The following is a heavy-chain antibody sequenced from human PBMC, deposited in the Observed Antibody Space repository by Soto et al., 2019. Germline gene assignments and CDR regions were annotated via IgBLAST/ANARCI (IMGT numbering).Heavy chain of an antibody. CDR3: ARQYSSGWYWGY. J-gene: IGHJ4*02. V-gene: IGHV1-3*01. Sequence: QVPLVQSGAEVKKPGASVKVSCKASGYTFTSYAMHWVRQAPGQRLEWMGWINAGNGNTKYSQKFQGRVTITRDTSASTAYMELSSLRSEDTAVYYCARQYSSGWYWGYWGQGTLVTVSS. CDR2: INAGNGNT. D-gene: IGHD6-19*01. CDR1: GYTFTSYA.